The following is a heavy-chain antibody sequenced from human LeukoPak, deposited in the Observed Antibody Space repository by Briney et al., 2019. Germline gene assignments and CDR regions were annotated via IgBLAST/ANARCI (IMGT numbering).Heavy chain of an antibody. CDR3: ARDSSGGYYYMDV. CDR1: GYTFIGYY. D-gene: IGHD2-15*01. CDR2: INPNSGGT. J-gene: IGHJ6*03. Sequence: ASVKVSCKASGYTFIGYYIHWVRQAPGQGLEWMGRINPNSGGTNYARKFQGRVTMTRDTSISTAYMELNSLISDDTAVYYCARDSSGGYYYMDVWGKGTTATVSS. V-gene: IGHV1-2*06.